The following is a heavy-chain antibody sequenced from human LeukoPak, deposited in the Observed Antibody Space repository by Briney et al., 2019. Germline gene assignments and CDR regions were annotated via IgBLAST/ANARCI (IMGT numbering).Heavy chain of an antibody. CDR3: AREHEGPFDY. J-gene: IGHJ4*02. Sequence: SETLSLTCTVSGGSISSGGYYWSWIRQPPGKGLEWIGYIYHSGSTYYNPSLKSRVTISVDRSKNQFSLKLSSVTAADTAVYYCAREHEGPFDYWGQGTLVTVSS. CDR1: GGSISSGGYY. CDR2: IYHSGST. V-gene: IGHV4-30-2*01.